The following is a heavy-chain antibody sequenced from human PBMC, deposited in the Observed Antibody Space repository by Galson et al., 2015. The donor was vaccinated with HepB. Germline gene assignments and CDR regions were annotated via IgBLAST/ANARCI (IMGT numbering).Heavy chain of an antibody. Sequence: SLRLSCAASGFTFSSYAMNWVRQAPGKGLEWVSYISSSSSTIYYADSVKGRFTISRDNAKNSLYLQMNSLRDEDTAVYYCTRDHTGTFAFDIWGQGTMVTVSS. D-gene: IGHD1-1*01. CDR1: GFTFSSYA. CDR3: TRDHTGTFAFDI. J-gene: IGHJ3*02. V-gene: IGHV3-48*02. CDR2: ISSSSSTI.